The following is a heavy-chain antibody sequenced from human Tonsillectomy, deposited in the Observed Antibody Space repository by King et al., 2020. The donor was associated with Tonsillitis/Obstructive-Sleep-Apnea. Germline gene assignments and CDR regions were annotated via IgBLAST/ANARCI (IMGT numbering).Heavy chain of an antibody. J-gene: IGHJ5*02. CDR1: GFIFSSYE. V-gene: IGHV3-48*03. CDR3: ARKDYGDYVEWFDP. CDR2: ISSGGSTI. Sequence: QLVQSGGGLVQPGGSLRLSCAASGFIFSSYEMNWVRQAPGKGLEWVSYISSGGSTISYADSVKGRFTISRDNAKNSLSLQMNSLRAEDTATYYCARKDYGDYVEWFDPWGQGTLVTVSS. D-gene: IGHD4-17*01.